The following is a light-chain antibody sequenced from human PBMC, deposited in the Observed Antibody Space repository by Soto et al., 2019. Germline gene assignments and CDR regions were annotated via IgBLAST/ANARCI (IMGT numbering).Light chain of an antibody. Sequence: EIVLTQSPGTLSLSPGERATLSCRASQSVDYNNLAWYQQKPGQAPRLLISHASRRATGIPDRFSGSGSGTDFTLTISRLEPKDFAVYHCQQHGNSPGTFGQGTRVEIK. CDR3: QQHGNSPGT. CDR2: HAS. V-gene: IGKV3-20*01. CDR1: QSVDYNN. J-gene: IGKJ1*01.